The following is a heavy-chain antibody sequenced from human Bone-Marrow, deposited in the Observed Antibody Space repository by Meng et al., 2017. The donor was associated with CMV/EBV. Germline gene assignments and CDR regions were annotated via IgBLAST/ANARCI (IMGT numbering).Heavy chain of an antibody. J-gene: IGHJ4*02. V-gene: IGHV1-69*05. Sequence: SVKVSCKASGGTFSSYAISWVRQAPGQGLEWMGGIIPIFGTANYAQKFQGRVTITTDESTSTAYMELSSLRSENTAVYYCARDLGDSSGYYYGFDYWVQGTLVTVSS. CDR2: IIPIFGTA. CDR3: ARDLGDSSGYYYGFDY. CDR1: GGTFSSYA. D-gene: IGHD3-22*01.